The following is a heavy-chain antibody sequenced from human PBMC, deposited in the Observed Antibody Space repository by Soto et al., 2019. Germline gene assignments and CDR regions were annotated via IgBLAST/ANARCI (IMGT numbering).Heavy chain of an antibody. CDR1: GGSFSGYY. CDR3: ARGAGTGY. CDR2: INHSGST. V-gene: IGHV4-34*01. J-gene: IGHJ4*02. Sequence: ETLSLTCAVYGGSFSGYYWSWIRQPPGKGLEWIGEINHSGSTNYNPSLKSRVTISVDTSKNQFSLKLSSVTAADTAVYYCARGAGTGYWGQGTLVTVSS. D-gene: IGHD3-10*01.